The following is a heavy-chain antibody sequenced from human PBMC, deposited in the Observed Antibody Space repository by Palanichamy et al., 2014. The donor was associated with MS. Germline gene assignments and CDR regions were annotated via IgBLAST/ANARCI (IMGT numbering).Heavy chain of an antibody. V-gene: IGHV1-18*04. J-gene: IGHJ6*02. Sequence: QVQLVQSGAEVKEPGASVRVSCKASGYTFSSYGISWARQAPGQGLEWIGWISTYNGNTKYAQKFQDRVTMTTDTSTTTAHMDLRSLRSDDSAVYFCARDIGPVPGDYYYGLDVRGQGTTVTVSS. CDR3: ARDIGPVPGDYYYGLDV. D-gene: IGHD3-10*01. CDR2: ISTYNGNT. CDR1: GYTFSSYG.